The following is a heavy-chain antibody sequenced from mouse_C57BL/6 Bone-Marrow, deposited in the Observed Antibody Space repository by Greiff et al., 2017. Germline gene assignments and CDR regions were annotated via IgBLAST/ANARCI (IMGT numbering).Heavy chain of an antibody. CDR1: GFSLTSSG. J-gene: IGHJ4*01. CDR2: IWGVGST. V-gene: IGHV2-6*01. CDR3: ATYYYGSFYAMDY. Sequence: QVQLKESGPGLVAPSQSLSITCTVSGFSLTSSGVDWVRQSPGKGLEWLGVIWGVGSTNYNSALKSRLSISKDNYKRQVFLKMNSLQTDDTAMYYCATYYYGSFYAMDYWGQGTSVSVSS. D-gene: IGHD1-1*01.